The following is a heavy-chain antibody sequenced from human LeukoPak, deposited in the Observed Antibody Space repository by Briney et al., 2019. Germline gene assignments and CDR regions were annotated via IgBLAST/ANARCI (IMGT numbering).Heavy chain of an antibody. CDR3: ARSSGGSSSSGAIGY. Sequence: GGSLRLSCAASGFIFSSYGMHWVRQAPGKGLEWVAVISYDGSNKYYADSVKGRFTISRDNAKNSLYLQMNSLRAEDTAVYYCARSSGGSSSSGAIGYWGRGTLVTVSS. J-gene: IGHJ4*02. V-gene: IGHV3-30*03. D-gene: IGHD6-6*01. CDR1: GFIFSSYG. CDR2: ISYDGSNK.